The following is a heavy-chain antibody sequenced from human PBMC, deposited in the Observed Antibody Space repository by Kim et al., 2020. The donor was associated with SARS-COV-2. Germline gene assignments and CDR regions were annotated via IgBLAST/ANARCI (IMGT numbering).Heavy chain of an antibody. CDR2: IYYSGST. D-gene: IGHD3-9*01. CDR1: GGSISSYY. V-gene: IGHV4-59*08. Sequence: SETLSLTCTVSGGSISSYYWSWIRQPPGKGLEWIGYIYYSGSTNYNPSLKSRVTISVDTSKNQFSLKLSSVTAADPAVYYCARHVGGFYYRHLRYFGWFWFDPWGQGTLVTVAS. J-gene: IGHJ5*02. CDR3: ARHVGGFYYRHLRYFGWFWFDP.